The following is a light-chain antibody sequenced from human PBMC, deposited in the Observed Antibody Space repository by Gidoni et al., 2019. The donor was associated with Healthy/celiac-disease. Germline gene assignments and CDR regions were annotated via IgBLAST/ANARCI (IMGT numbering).Light chain of an antibody. CDR1: QSVSSN. CDR3: QQYNNWPPYT. J-gene: IGKJ2*01. V-gene: IGKV3-15*01. CDR2: GEA. Sequence: EILMTQSPATLSVSPGDRATLSCRASQSVSSNLAWYHQKPGQAPRLLIYGEATRATGSPARFSGSGCGREVTLTISSLQSEDFAVYYCQQYNNWPPYTFGQGTKLEIK.